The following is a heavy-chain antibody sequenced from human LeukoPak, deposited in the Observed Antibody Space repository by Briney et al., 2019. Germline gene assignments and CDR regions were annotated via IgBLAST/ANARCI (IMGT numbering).Heavy chain of an antibody. D-gene: IGHD6-13*01. Sequence: SETLSLTCAVYGGSFSGYYWSWIRQPPGKGLEWIGEINHSGSTNYNPSLKSRVTISVDTSKNQFSLKLSSVTAADTAVYYCARGRGQLVRLKIYYYYMDVWGKGTTVTISS. CDR3: ARGRGQLVRLKIYYYYMDV. CDR2: INHSGST. J-gene: IGHJ6*03. V-gene: IGHV4-34*01. CDR1: GGSFSGYY.